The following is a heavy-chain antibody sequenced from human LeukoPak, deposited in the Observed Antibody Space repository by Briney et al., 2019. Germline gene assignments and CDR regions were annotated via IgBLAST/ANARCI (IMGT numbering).Heavy chain of an antibody. D-gene: IGHD2-15*01. CDR1: GFTFRDYW. V-gene: IGHV3-7*03. CDR3: AKRGWLVRGGDYYYYMDV. J-gene: IGHJ6*03. CDR2: VKQDGTEK. Sequence: GGSLRLSCEASGFTFRDYWMTWVRQAPGKGLEWVANVKQDGTEKFYVDSVKGRFTISRDNGKNSLYLQMNSLRAEDTAVYYCAKRGWLVRGGDYYYYMDVWGKGTTVTVSS.